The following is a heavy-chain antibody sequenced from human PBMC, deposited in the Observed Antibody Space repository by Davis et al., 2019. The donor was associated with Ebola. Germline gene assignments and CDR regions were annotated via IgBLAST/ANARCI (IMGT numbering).Heavy chain of an antibody. Sequence: GESLKISCAASGFTFSSYGMHWVRQAPGKGLEWVAVTSYDGSNKYYADSVKGRFTISRDNSKNTLYLQMNSLRAEDTAVYYCAKAWDFDWLLLWYWGQGTLVTVSS. CDR3: AKAWDFDWLLLWY. J-gene: IGHJ4*02. D-gene: IGHD3-9*01. CDR2: TSYDGSNK. CDR1: GFTFSSYG. V-gene: IGHV3-30*18.